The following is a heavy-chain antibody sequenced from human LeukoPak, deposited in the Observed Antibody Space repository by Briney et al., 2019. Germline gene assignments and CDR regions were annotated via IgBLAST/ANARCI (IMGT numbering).Heavy chain of an antibody. V-gene: IGHV1-69*04. CDR2: IIPILGIA. CDR3: ARDLRTLYSSNWYVGAFDI. J-gene: IGHJ3*02. CDR1: GGTFSSYA. Sequence: SVKVSCKASGGTFSSYAISWVRQAPGQGLEWMGRIIPILGIANYAQKFQGRVTITADKSTSTAYMELSSLRSEDTAVYYCARDLRTLYSSNWYVGAFDIWGQGTLVTVSS. D-gene: IGHD6-13*01.